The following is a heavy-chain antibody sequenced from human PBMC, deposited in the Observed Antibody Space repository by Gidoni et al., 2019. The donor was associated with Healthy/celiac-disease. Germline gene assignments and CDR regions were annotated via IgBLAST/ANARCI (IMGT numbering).Heavy chain of an antibody. V-gene: IGHV3-48*01. CDR3: ARELYYGSGSYSR. CDR2: ISRSSSTI. CDR1: GFAFSSYS. Sequence: VQLVESGGGLVQPGGSLRLSCAASGFAFSSYSMNWVRQAPGKGMEWVSYISRSSSTIYYADSVKGRFTISRDNAKNSLYLQMNSLRAEETAVYYCARELYYGSGSYSRGGQGTLVTVSS. J-gene: IGHJ4*02. D-gene: IGHD3-10*01.